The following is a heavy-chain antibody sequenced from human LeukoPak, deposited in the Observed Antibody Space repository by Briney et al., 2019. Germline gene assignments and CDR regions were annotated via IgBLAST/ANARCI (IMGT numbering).Heavy chain of an antibody. D-gene: IGHD3-3*01. CDR2: ISSSSSTI. V-gene: IGHV3-48*04. J-gene: IGHJ6*03. CDR1: GFTFSTYS. Sequence: GGSLRLSCAASGFTFSTYSMNWVRQAPGKGLEWVSYISSSSSTIYYADSVKGRFTISRDNAKNSLYLQMNSLRAEDTAGYYCARGRSGYYYMGVWGKGTTVTVSS. CDR3: ARGRSGYYYMGV.